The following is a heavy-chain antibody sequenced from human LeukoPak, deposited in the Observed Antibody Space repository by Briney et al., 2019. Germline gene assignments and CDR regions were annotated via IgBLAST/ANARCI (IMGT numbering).Heavy chain of an antibody. CDR2: INHSGST. D-gene: IGHD3-22*01. V-gene: IGHV4-34*01. CDR3: ARDSRYSSGYFDY. CDR1: GGSFSGYY. Sequence: KPSETLSLTCAVYGGSFSGYYWSWIRQPPGKGLEWIGEINHSGSTNYNPSLKSRVTISVDTSKNQFSLKLSSVTAADTAVYYCARDSRYSSGYFDYWGRGTLVTVSS. J-gene: IGHJ4*02.